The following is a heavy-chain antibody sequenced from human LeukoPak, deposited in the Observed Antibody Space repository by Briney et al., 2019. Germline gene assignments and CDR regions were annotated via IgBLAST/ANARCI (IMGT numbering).Heavy chain of an antibody. Sequence: GGSLRLSCAASGFTFSSYGMHWVRQAPGKGLEWVSRIIGDGTTTDYADSVKGRFFISRDNAKNTVYLQMNSLRAEDTAIYYCARDLHIAAADYWGQGTLVTVSS. J-gene: IGHJ4*02. CDR1: GFTFSSYG. V-gene: IGHV3-74*01. D-gene: IGHD6-13*01. CDR3: ARDLHIAAADY. CDR2: IIGDGTTT.